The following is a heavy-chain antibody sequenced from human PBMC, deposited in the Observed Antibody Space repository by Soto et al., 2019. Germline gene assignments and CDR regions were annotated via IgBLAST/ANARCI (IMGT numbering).Heavy chain of an antibody. D-gene: IGHD2-21*02. V-gene: IGHV1-46*01. CDR2: INPSSGAT. J-gene: IGHJ4*02. Sequence: QVQLVQSGAEVKKPESSVKLSCKASGYNFIAYYIYWVRQAPGQGPEWMGMINPSSGATNYAQKFQGRVTVTRDTSTSTAYLELSSLRSEDAAVYYCAKYCGGDCRHFDAWGQGTLVTVSS. CDR1: GYNFIAYY. CDR3: AKYCGGDCRHFDA.